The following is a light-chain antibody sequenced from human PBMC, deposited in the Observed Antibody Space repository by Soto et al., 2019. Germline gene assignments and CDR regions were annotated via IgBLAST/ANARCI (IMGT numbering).Light chain of an antibody. J-gene: IGKJ2*01. CDR1: QSIFYSSNNKNY. V-gene: IGKV4-1*01. CDR3: QQYYSTPDT. CDR2: WAS. Sequence: DIVMTQSPDSLAVSLGERATINCKSSQSIFYSSNNKNYLAWYRQKAGQPPKLLIYWASTRDSGVPDRFSGSGSGTDFTLTISSLQAEDVAIYYCQQYYSTPDTFGQGTKLEIK.